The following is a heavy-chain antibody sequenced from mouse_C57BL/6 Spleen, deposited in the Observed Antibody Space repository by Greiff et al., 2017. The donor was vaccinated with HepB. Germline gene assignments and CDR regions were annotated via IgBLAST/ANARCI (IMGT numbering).Heavy chain of an antibody. V-gene: IGHV1-82*01. D-gene: IGHD1-1*01. CDR1: GYAFSSSW. Sequence: QVQLKESGPELVKPGASVKISCKASGYAFSSSWMNWVKQRPGKGLEWIGRIYPGDGDTNYNGKFKGKATLTADKSSSTAYMQLSSLTSEDSAVYFCARWDYYYGSGDYWGQGTTLTVSS. CDR2: IYPGDGDT. J-gene: IGHJ2*01. CDR3: ARWDYYYGSGDY.